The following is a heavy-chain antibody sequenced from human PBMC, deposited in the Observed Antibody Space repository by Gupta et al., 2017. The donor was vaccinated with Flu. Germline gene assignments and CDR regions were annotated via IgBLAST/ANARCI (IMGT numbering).Heavy chain of an antibody. V-gene: IGHV3-7*01. CDR1: GFTFCSFW. CDR3: ASHVRQLAYYFDY. CDR2: IKQDGSEK. Sequence: EVQLVESGGGLVQPGGSLRLSCAASGFTFCSFWMSWVRQAPGKGLEWVANIKQDGSEKYYVDSVKGRFTISRDNAKNSLYLQMNSLRAEDTAVYYCASHVRQLAYYFDYWGQGTLVTVSS. J-gene: IGHJ4*02. D-gene: IGHD6-6*01.